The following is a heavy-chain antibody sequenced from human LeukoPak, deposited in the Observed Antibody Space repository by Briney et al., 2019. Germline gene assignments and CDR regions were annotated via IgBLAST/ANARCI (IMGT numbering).Heavy chain of an antibody. J-gene: IGHJ4*02. CDR1: GFTFDDYA. Sequence: GGSLRLSCAASGFTFDDYAMHWVRQAPGKGLGWVSLIVGDGSSTYYADSVKGRFTISRDNTKSSLYLQMNSLRTEDTALYYCAKDNGAIAAAYWGQGTLVTVSS. CDR3: AKDNGAIAAAY. V-gene: IGHV3-43*02. D-gene: IGHD6-13*01. CDR2: IVGDGSST.